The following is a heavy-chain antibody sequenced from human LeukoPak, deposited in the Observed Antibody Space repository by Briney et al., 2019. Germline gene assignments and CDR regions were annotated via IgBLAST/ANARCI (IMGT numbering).Heavy chain of an antibody. V-gene: IGHV3-30-3*01. J-gene: IGHJ4*02. D-gene: IGHD3-10*01. CDR1: GLTFSNYV. CDR2: ISYAGTNK. CDR3: ARGGLLATIDSYFDY. Sequence: PGRSLRLSCAASGLTFSNYVIHWVRQAPGKGLEWVAVISYAGTNKYYADSVKGRFTISRDNSKNTLYLQMNSLRGEDTAVYSCARGGLLATIDSYFDYWGQGTLVTVSS.